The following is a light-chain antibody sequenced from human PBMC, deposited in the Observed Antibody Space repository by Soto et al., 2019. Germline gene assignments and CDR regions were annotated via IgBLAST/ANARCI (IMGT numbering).Light chain of an antibody. CDR1: QTVRNNY. CDR3: QHYGSSPWT. Sequence: EFVLTQSPGTLSLSPGERATLSCRASQTVRNNYLAWYQQKPGQAPRLLIYDASSRATGIPDRFSGGGSGTDFTLTISRLEPEDFAVYFCQHYGSSPWTFGQGTKV. J-gene: IGKJ1*01. V-gene: IGKV3-20*01. CDR2: DAS.